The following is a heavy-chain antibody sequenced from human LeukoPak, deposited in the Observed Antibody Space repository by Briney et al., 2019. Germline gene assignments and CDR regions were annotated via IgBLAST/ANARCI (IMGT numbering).Heavy chain of an antibody. CDR1: GFTFSDYS. D-gene: IGHD3-10*01. Sequence: SGGSLRLSCAASGFTFSDYSMNWVRQAPGRGLEWVSSISHSSSYIYYADSVKGRFIISRDNAKNSLYLQMNSLRAEDTAVYYCARGMQGSGSGYFDLWGRGTLVAVSS. CDR2: ISHSSSYI. J-gene: IGHJ2*01. CDR3: ARGMQGSGSGYFDL. V-gene: IGHV3-21*06.